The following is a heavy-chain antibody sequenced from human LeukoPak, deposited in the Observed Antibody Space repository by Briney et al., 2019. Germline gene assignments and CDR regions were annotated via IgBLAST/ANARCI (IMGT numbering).Heavy chain of an antibody. CDR1: GGSISSSNCY. V-gene: IGHV4-39*07. CDR3: ARTTMVRGTYYMDV. J-gene: IGHJ6*03. Sequence: PSETLSLTCTVSGGSISSSNCYWGWIRQPPGKGLEWIGSIYFSGGTYYNASLKSRVTISVDTSKNQFSLKLSSVTAADTAVYYCARTTMVRGTYYMDVWGKGTTVTISS. CDR2: IYFSGGT. D-gene: IGHD3-10*01.